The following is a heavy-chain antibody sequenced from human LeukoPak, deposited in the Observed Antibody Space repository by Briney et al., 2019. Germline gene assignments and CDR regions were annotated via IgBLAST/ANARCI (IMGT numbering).Heavy chain of an antibody. CDR1: GFILSSYG. Sequence: GGSLRLSCAASGFILSSYGMTWVRQAPGKGLEWVSAISGSGGSTYYADSVKGRFTISRDNSKNTLYLQMNSLRAEDTAVYYCARAPPGSSTDYWGQGTLVTVSS. V-gene: IGHV3-23*01. CDR2: ISGSGGST. CDR3: ARAPPGSSTDY. D-gene: IGHD2-2*01. J-gene: IGHJ4*02.